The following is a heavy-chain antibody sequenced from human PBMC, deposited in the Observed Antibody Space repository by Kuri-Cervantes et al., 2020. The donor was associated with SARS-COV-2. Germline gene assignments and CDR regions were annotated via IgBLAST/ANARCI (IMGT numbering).Heavy chain of an antibody. Sequence: GESLKISCAASGFTFSSYGMNWVRQAPGKGLEWVSYISSSSSTIYYADSVKGRFTISRDNAKNSLYLQMNSLRAEDTAVYYCARDGWTYCGGDCYYDGYFDYWGQGTLVTVSS. V-gene: IGHV3-48*01. CDR3: ARDGWTYCGGDCYYDGYFDY. CDR1: GFTFSSYG. D-gene: IGHD2-21*01. J-gene: IGHJ4*02. CDR2: ISSSSSTI.